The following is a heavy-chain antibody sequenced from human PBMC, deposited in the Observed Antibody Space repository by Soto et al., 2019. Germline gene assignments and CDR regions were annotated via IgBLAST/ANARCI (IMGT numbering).Heavy chain of an antibody. Sequence: QITLKESGPTLVKPTQTLTLTCTFSGFSLSTTGVGVGWIRQPPGKALEWLALIYWDDDKRYNPSLNSRLTITKDTSKSQVVLAMTNMDPVDTATYYCVQSRCGGDCLRSYSSHSYYGLDVWGQGTTVTVSS. V-gene: IGHV2-5*02. CDR2: IYWDDDK. CDR3: VQSRCGGDCLRSYSSHSYYGLDV. J-gene: IGHJ6*02. CDR1: GFSLSTTGVG. D-gene: IGHD2-21*02.